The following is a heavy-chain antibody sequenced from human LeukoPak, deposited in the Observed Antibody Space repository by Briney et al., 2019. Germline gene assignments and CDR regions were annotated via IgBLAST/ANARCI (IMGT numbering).Heavy chain of an antibody. CDR2: INPNSGGT. CDR3: ARDSPEYYYDSSGYPTYYYYYMDV. V-gene: IGHV1-2*02. D-gene: IGHD3-22*01. CDR1: GYTFTSYD. J-gene: IGHJ6*03. Sequence: ASVKVSCKASGYTFTSYDINWVRQAPGQGLEWMGWINPNSGGTNYAQKFQGRVTMTRDTSISTAYMELSRLRSDDTAVYYCARDSPEYYYDSSGYPTYYYYYMDVWGKGTTVTISS.